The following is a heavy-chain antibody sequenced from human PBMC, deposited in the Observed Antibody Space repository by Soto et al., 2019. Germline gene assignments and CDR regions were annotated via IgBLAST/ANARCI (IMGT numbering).Heavy chain of an antibody. D-gene: IGHD2-8*01. CDR3: ATDLNGEACGGY. CDR1: GYTFSNYG. Sequence: QVQLVQSGAEVRKPGASVKVSCKASGYTFSNYGIFWVRQAPGQGLEWMGWIYPYNGNTPYAQKLQGRVTLTTDTSPSTAYKDLRSLTSDDTAIYYCATDLNGEACGGYWGQGTLVTVSS. J-gene: IGHJ4*02. V-gene: IGHV1-18*01. CDR2: IYPYNGNT.